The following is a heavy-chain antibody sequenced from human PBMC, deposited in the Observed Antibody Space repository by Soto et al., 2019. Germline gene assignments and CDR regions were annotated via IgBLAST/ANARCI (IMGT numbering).Heavy chain of an antibody. CDR2: VYYSGST. Sequence: SETLSLTCSVSGGSIRSSSSYWGWIRQPPGKGLEWIATVYYSGSTYYNPSLKSRVMISVDTSTNQFSLWLNSVTAADTAVYYCARHLDYYDSSSYFDFWGQGTLVTVSS. J-gene: IGHJ4*02. CDR1: GGSIRSSSSY. V-gene: IGHV4-39*01. D-gene: IGHD3-22*01. CDR3: ARHLDYYDSSSYFDF.